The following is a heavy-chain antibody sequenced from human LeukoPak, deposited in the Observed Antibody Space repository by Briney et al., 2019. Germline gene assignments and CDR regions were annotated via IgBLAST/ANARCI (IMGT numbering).Heavy chain of an antibody. V-gene: IGHV3-43*01. J-gene: IGHJ4*02. CDR2: ISWDGGST. CDR1: GFTFDDYT. CDR3: ARVAEAAAFDY. D-gene: IGHD6-13*01. Sequence: GGSLRLSCAASGFTFDDYTMHWVRQAPGKGLEWVSLISWDGGSTYYADSVKGRFTISRDNAKSSLYLQMNSLRADDTAVYYCARVAEAAAFDYWGQGTLVTVSS.